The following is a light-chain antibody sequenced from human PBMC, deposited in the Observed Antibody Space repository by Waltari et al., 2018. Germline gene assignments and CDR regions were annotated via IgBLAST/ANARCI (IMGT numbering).Light chain of an antibody. Sequence: EIVLTQSPGTLSLSLGERATVSCRASQSVSRALAWYQQKPGQAPRLLIYGASTRATGIPDRFSGSGSGTDFSLTISRLEPDDFATYYCQQTYSTPVTFGGGTKVEIK. J-gene: IGKJ4*01. CDR1: QSVSRA. CDR3: QQTYSTPVT. V-gene: IGKV3-20*01. CDR2: GAS.